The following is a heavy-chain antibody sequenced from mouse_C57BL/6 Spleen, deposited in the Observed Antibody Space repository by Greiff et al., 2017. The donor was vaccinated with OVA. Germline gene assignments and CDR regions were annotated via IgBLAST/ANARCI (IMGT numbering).Heavy chain of an antibody. J-gene: IGHJ2*01. CDR1: GYSFTSYY. CDR2: IYPGSGNT. D-gene: IGHD4-1*01. CDR3: ARNWDFDY. V-gene: IGHV1-66*01. Sequence: QVQLQQSGPELVKPGASVKISCKASGYSFTSYYIHWVKQRPGQGLEWIGWIYPGSGNTKYNEKFKGKATLKADPSSSTAYMQLSSLTSEDAAVYYCARNWDFDYWGQGTTLTVSS.